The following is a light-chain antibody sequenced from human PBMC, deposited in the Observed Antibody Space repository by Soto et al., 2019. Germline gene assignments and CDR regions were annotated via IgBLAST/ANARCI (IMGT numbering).Light chain of an antibody. CDR2: DAS. J-gene: IGKJ1*01. Sequence: IQTTQSPSTLSASVGARVTINCRASPSISSWLAWYPPKPGKAPKLLIYDASSLESGVPSRFSRNGSGTEFNLTIRRLHTDDFATYEGQQLNSYTWTFGPLTKVDIK. CDR1: PSISSW. V-gene: IGKV1-5*01. CDR3: QQLNSYTWT.